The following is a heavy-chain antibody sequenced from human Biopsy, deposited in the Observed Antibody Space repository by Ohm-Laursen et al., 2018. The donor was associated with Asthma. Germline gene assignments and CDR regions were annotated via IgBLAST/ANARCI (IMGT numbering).Heavy chain of an antibody. D-gene: IGHD5-12*01. J-gene: IGHJ4*02. CDR2: ISYDGNHK. CDR1: GFMSRSFG. V-gene: IGHV3-30*18. Sequence: SLRLSCAASGFMSRSFGMHWVRQAPGKGLEWVAVISYDGNHKFYEDPVKGRFTISRDNSKNTLYLQMNSLRTEDTAVYYCAKRRGYSGHDNDYWGQGTLVIVSS. CDR3: AKRRGYSGHDNDY.